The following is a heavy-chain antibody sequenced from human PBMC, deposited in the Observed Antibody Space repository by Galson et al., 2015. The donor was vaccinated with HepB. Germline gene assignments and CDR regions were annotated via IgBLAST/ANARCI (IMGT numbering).Heavy chain of an antibody. J-gene: IGHJ2*01. V-gene: IGHV4-39*01. D-gene: IGHD3-3*01. Sequence: SETLSLTCTVSGGSISSSTKYWAWIRQSPGKGLEWIGSIYYTGSIYHNPSLESRVTMSVDTSMNQFSLKVTPVTAADTAVYYCARPSGPMIFGVVTFWYFDLWGRGTLVTVSS. CDR1: GGSISSSTKY. CDR2: IYYTGSI. CDR3: ARPSGPMIFGVVTFWYFDL.